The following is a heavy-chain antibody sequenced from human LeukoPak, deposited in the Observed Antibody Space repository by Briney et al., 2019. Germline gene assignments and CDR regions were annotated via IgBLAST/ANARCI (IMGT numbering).Heavy chain of an antibody. V-gene: IGHV4-59*11. CDR3: AREPRWYYYDSASYYFDY. Sequence: SETLSLTCTVSAGSISGHSWNWIRQPPGKGLEWIGDIYYSGSTRYNPFLESRVTISLDTSKNQFSLSLTSVTAADTAVYYCAREPRWYYYDSASYYFDYWGQGTLVTVSS. J-gene: IGHJ4*02. CDR1: AGSISGHS. D-gene: IGHD3-22*01. CDR2: IYYSGST.